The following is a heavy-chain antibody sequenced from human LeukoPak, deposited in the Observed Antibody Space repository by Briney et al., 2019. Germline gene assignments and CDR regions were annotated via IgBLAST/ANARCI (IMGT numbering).Heavy chain of an antibody. CDR3: ARELRIVDTTILNYYYYYYMDV. V-gene: IGHV3-53*01. D-gene: IGHD5-18*01. CDR1: GFTVSNNY. CDR2: IYSGATT. Sequence: GGSLRLSCAASGFTVSNNYMNWVRQAPGKGLEWVSGIYSGATTYYADSVKGRFTISRDNSKNTLPLQMNSLRAEDTAVYYCARELRIVDTTILNYYYYYYMDVWGKGTTVTVSS. J-gene: IGHJ6*03.